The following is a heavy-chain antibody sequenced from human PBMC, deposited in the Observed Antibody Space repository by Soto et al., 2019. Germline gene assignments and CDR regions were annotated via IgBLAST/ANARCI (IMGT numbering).Heavy chain of an antibody. Sequence: GGSLRLSCAASGFTFSSYAMHWVRQAPGKGLEWVAVISYDGSNKYYADSVKGRFTISRDNSKNTLYLQMNSLRAEDTAVYYRAREATNTVTISHWGQGTLVTVSS. J-gene: IGHJ4*02. CDR1: GFTFSSYA. CDR2: ISYDGSNK. D-gene: IGHD4-17*01. V-gene: IGHV3-30-3*01. CDR3: AREATNTVTISH.